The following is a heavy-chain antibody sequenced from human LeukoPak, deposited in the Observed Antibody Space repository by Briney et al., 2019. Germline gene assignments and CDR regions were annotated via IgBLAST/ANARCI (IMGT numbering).Heavy chain of an antibody. V-gene: IGHV3-15*01. D-gene: IGHD3-10*01. J-gene: IGHJ4*02. CDR2: IKSKTDGGTT. Sequence: PGGSLRLSCAASGFTFRNAWMSWVRQAPGKGLEWVGRIKSKTDGGTTDYAAPVKGRFTISRDDSKNTLYLQMNSLKTEDTAVYYCTTYITMVRGVIMVADYWGQGTLVTVSS. CDR1: GFTFRNAW. CDR3: TTYITMVRGVIMVADY.